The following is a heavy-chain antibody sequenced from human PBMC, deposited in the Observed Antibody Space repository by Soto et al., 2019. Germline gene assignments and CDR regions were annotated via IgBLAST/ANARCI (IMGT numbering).Heavy chain of an antibody. Sequence: PSETLSLTCTVSGGSISSYYWSWIRQPPGKGLEWIGYIYYSGSTNYNPSLKSRVTISVDTSKNQFSLKLSSVTAADTAVYYCERGGNSIPVDPWGQGTLVTVYS. J-gene: IGHJ5*02. V-gene: IGHV4-59*01. CDR1: GGSISSYY. CDR2: IYYSGST. CDR3: ERGGNSIPVDP.